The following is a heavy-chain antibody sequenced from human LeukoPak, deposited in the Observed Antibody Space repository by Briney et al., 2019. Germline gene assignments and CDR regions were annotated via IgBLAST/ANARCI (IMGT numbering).Heavy chain of an antibody. CDR2: ISGSGGST. J-gene: IGHJ4*02. D-gene: IGHD2-15*01. Sequence: GGTLRLSCAASGFTFSSYGMSWVRQAPGKGLEWVSAISGSGGSTYYADSVKGRFTISRDNSKTTLYLQMNSLRADDTAVYYCAKGGRYCSGGNCYFFDYWGQGTLVTVSS. CDR3: AKGGRYCSGGNCYFFDY. CDR1: GFTFSSYG. V-gene: IGHV3-23*01.